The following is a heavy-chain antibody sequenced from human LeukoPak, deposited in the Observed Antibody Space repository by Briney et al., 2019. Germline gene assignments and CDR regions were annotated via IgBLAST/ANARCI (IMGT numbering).Heavy chain of an antibody. CDR3: ARDFYERLDI. J-gene: IGHJ3*02. CDR1: GFTFSSYW. CDR2: IGHGGETT. V-gene: IGHV3-48*02. D-gene: IGHD2/OR15-2a*01. Sequence: GGSLRLSCAASGFTFSSYWMSWVRQAPGKGLEWLAYIGHGGETTFYADSVRGRFTISRDDARNSLSLQMNSLRDEDTAIYYCARDFYERLDIWGQGIMVTVSS.